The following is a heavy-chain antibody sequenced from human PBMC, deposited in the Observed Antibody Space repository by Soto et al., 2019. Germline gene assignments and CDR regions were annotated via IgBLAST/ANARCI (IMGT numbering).Heavy chain of an antibody. V-gene: IGHV3-48*02. CDR2: ITDNSDTV. J-gene: IGHJ4*02. CDR1: GFTFSNYN. Sequence: PGGSLRLSCAASGFTFSNYNMNWVRQAPGKGLEWVSYITDNSDTVHYADSVRGRFTISRDNAESSLYLQMNSLRDEDTAVYFCARDFGHGYYLDYWGRGTLVTVSS. D-gene: IGHD3-3*01. CDR3: ARDFGHGYYLDY.